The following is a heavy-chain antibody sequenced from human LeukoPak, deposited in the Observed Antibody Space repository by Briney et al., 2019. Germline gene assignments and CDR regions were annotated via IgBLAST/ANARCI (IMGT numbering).Heavy chain of an antibody. CDR3: AKESPCSSTSCYTNY. CDR2: IRYDGSNK. CDR1: GFTFSSYG. J-gene: IGHJ4*02. D-gene: IGHD2-2*02. Sequence: PGGSLRLSCAASGFTFSSYGMHWVRQAPGKGLEWVAFIRYDGSNKYYADSVKGRFTISRDNSKNTLYLQMNSLRAEDTAVYYCAKESPCSSTSCYTNYWGQGTLVTVSS. V-gene: IGHV3-30*02.